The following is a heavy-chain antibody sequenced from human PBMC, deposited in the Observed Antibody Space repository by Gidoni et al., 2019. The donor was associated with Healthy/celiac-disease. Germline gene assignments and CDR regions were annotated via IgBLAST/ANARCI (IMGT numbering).Heavy chain of an antibody. V-gene: IGHV3-33*01. CDR3: ARRTEYSSSSGHVDAFDI. CDR2: IWYDGSNK. J-gene: IGHJ3*02. Sequence: QVQLVESGGGVVQPGRSLRLSCAASGFTFSSYGMHWVRQAPGKGLEWVAVIWYDGSNKYYADSVKGRFTISRDNSKNTLYLQMNSLRAEDTAVYYCARRTEYSSSSGHVDAFDIWGQGTMVTVSS. D-gene: IGHD6-6*01. CDR1: GFTFSSYG.